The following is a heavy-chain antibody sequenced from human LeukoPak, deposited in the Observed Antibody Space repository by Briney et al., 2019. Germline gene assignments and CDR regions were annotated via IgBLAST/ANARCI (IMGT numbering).Heavy chain of an antibody. CDR2: INNDGSDA. J-gene: IGHJ3*02. CDR1: GFTFTAFW. CDR3: ARGGYSHGFDI. D-gene: IGHD5-18*01. V-gene: IGHV3-74*01. Sequence: GGSLRLSCAASGFTFTAFWMHWVRQAPGKGLMWVSRINNDGSDAIYADSVKGRFTISRDNAQNTLYLQMSSLRDEDTAVYYCARGGYSHGFDIWGQGTMVTVSS.